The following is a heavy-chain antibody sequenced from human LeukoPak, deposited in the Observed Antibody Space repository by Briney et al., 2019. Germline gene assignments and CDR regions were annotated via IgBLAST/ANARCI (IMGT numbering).Heavy chain of an antibody. CDR3: ARDRDYYGSGNYGYMDV. D-gene: IGHD3-10*01. CDR1: GYTFTSYD. CDR2: MNPNSGNT. J-gene: IGHJ6*03. V-gene: IGHV1-8*01. Sequence: ASVKVSCKASGYTFTSYDINWVRQATGQGLEWMGWMNPNSGNTGYAQKFQGRVTMTRNTSISTAYMELSSLTSEDTAVYYCARDRDYYGSGNYGYMDVWGKGTTVTISS.